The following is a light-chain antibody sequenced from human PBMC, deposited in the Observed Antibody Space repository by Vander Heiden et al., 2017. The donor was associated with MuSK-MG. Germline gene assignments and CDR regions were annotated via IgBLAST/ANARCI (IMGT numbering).Light chain of an antibody. Sequence: QSVLPQPPSVSGAPGQRVTISCTGSSSNIGAGYDVHWYQQLPGTAPNLLIYGNSNRPSGVPDRFSGSKSGTSASLAITGLQAEDEADYYCQSYDSSLSGNYVFGTGTKVTVL. J-gene: IGLJ1*01. CDR3: QSYDSSLSGNYV. V-gene: IGLV1-40*01. CDR2: GNS. CDR1: SSNIGAGYD.